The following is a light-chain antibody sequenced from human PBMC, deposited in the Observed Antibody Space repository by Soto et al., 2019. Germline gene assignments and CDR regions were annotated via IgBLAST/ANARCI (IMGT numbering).Light chain of an antibody. Sequence: DIQMTQSPSTLSASVGDRVTITCRASQSLRGWLAWYQQRPGKAPKALIYDASTLASGVPSRFNGIGSGTEFTLTISSMKPDDFATYYCQQYITYSTFGQGTRLEIK. J-gene: IGKJ5*01. CDR2: DAS. CDR1: QSLRGW. V-gene: IGKV1-5*01. CDR3: QQYITYST.